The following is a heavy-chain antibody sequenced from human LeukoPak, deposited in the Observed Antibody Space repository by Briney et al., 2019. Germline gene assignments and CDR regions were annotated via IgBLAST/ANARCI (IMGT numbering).Heavy chain of an antibody. CDR2: ISGSGAST. D-gene: IGHD3-22*01. CDR3: AKLHFDYYDSSATYGLGYFDY. V-gene: IGHV3-23*01. Sequence: PGGSLRLSCAASGFTFSTYAMSWVRQAPGKGLEWVSSISGSGASTNYADNVKGRFTISRDNSKNTLYLQMNSLRAEDTAVYYCAKLHFDYYDSSATYGLGYFDYWGQGTLVTVSS. CDR1: GFTFSTYA. J-gene: IGHJ4*02.